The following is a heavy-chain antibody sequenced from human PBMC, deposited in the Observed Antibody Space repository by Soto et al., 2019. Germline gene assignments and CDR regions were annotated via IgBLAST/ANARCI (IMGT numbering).Heavy chain of an antibody. CDR1: GFTFSSYW. CDR3: ERSRGAGGGEYKMDV. D-gene: IGHD3-16*01. CDR2: IMSDGSGT. Sequence: EVQLVESGGGLVQPGGSLRLSCAASGFTFSSYWMHWVRQGPGEGLVWVSRIMSDGSGTTYADSVKGRFTISRDNAKNTVDLQRNRLRAEDTAVEHCERSRGAGGGEYKMDVGGQGTTVTVSS. J-gene: IGHJ6*02. V-gene: IGHV3-74*01.